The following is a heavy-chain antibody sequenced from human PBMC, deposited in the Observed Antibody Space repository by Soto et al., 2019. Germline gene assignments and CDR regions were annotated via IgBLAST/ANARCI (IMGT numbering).Heavy chain of an antibody. J-gene: IGHJ4*02. D-gene: IGHD6-13*01. CDR2: VTSSGSNT. Sequence: EVQLLESGGGLVQPGGSLRLSCAASGFTFSSYAMSWVRQAPGKGLEWVSSVTSSGSNTCYADSVKGRFTISRDNSKNTLYLQMNSLRAEDTAVYFCAKIIVAAGMGYWGQGTLVTVSS. V-gene: IGHV3-23*01. CDR1: GFTFSSYA. CDR3: AKIIVAAGMGY.